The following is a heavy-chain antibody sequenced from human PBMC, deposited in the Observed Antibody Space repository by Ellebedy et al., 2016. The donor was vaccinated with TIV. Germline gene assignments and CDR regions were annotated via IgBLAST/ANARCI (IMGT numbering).Heavy chain of an antibody. J-gene: IGHJ4*02. CDR2: IYPGDSDS. CDR3: ARYREAYCGGYCLYHFDY. D-gene: IGHD2-21*02. Sequence: GESLKISCKGSGYSFTRYWIGWVRQMSGKGLECMGFIYPGDSDSRYSPSFQGQVTLSVDKSIGTAYLQWSSLKSSDTGMYYCARYREAYCGGYCLYHFDYWGQGTLVTVSS. V-gene: IGHV5-51*01. CDR1: GYSFTRYW.